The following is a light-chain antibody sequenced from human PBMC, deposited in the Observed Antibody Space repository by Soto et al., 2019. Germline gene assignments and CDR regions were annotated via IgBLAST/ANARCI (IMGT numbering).Light chain of an antibody. J-gene: IGKJ5*01. Sequence: EIVLTRSPDTLPVSPGEVATLSCWASQSVTSNLAWYQQKRGQAPRLLXYAASTRATGVPARFSGSGSGTELTLTISSLQSEDFAVYYCQQYNNWPPITFGQGTRLEIK. CDR2: AAS. CDR1: QSVTSN. V-gene: IGKV3D-15*01. CDR3: QQYNNWPPIT.